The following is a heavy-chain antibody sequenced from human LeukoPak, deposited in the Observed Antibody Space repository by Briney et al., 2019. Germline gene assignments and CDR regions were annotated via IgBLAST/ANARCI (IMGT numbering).Heavy chain of an antibody. CDR1: GFTFSSYG. CDR2: ISYDGSNK. CDR3: AKGATTDY. D-gene: IGHD1-26*01. Sequence: GGSLRLSCAASGFTFSSYGMHWVRQAPGKGLEWVAVISYDGSNKYYADSVKGRFSISRDNSKNTLYLQMNSLRAEDTAVYYCAKGATTDYWGQGTLVTVSS. J-gene: IGHJ4*02. V-gene: IGHV3-30*18.